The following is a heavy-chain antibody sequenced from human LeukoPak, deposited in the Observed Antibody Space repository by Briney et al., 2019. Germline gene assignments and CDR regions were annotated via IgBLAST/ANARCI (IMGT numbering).Heavy chain of an antibody. D-gene: IGHD2-15*01. Sequence: GGSLRLSCAASGFSFSAYAMSWVRRAPGKGLEWVSSLSSSSGYIYYADSGKGRFTVSRDNAKNSLYLQRNSLRADDTAVYYCARDSGSGGYFYYYNVDVWGKGTTVTVSS. V-gene: IGHV3-21*01. CDR1: GFSFSAYA. CDR3: ARDSGSGGYFYYYNVDV. CDR2: LSSSSGYI. J-gene: IGHJ6*04.